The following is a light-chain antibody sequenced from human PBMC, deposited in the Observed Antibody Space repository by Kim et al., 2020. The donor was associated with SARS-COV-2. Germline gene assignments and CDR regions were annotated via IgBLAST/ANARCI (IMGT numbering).Light chain of an antibody. CDR1: SSDVGGYNY. Sequence: QSVLTQPPSASGSPGQSVTISCTGTSSDVGGYNYVSWYQHHPGKAPKLIIYEVIKRPSGVPDRFSGSKSGNTASLTVSGLQAEDEADYYCTSFAGSKNLVLGGGTKLTVL. J-gene: IGLJ2*01. CDR3: TSFAGSKNLV. CDR2: EVI. V-gene: IGLV2-8*01.